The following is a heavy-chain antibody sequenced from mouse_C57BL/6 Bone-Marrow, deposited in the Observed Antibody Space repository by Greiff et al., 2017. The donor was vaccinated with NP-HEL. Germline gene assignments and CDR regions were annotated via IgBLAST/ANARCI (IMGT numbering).Heavy chain of an antibody. CDR1: GYTFTDYY. V-gene: IGHV1-26*01. CDR2: INPNNGGT. CDR3: ARSRYYDYWYFDV. J-gene: IGHJ1*03. Sequence: EVQLQQSGPELVKPGASVKISCKASGYTFTDYYMNWVKQSHGKSLEWIGDINPNNGGTSYNQKFKGKATLTVDKSSSTAYMELRSLTSEDSAVYYCARSRYYDYWYFDVWGTGTTVTVSS. D-gene: IGHD2-4*01.